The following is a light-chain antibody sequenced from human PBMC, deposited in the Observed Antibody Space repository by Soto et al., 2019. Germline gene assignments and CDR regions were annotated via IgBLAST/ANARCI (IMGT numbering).Light chain of an antibody. V-gene: IGKV1-5*03. Sequence: DIQMTQSHSTLSASVGDRVSITCRASQSISSWLAWYQQKPGRAPKFLIYKASSLKNGVPLRFSGSGSGTQFTLTISSLQSEDFAVYYCQQFNNWPLTFGGGTKVDIK. CDR3: QQFNNWPLT. CDR1: QSISSW. CDR2: KAS. J-gene: IGKJ4*01.